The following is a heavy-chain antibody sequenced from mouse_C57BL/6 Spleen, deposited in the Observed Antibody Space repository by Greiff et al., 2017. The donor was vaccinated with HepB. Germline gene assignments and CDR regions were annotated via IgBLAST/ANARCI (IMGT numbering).Heavy chain of an antibody. Sequence: VQLQQSGAELVRPGTSVKMSCKASGYTFTNYWIGWAKQRPGHGLEWIGDIYPGGGYTNYNEKFKGKATLTADKSSSTAYMQFSSLTSEDSAIYYCAGGYGSSHWYFDVWGTGTTVTVSS. J-gene: IGHJ1*03. CDR2: IYPGGGYT. CDR1: GYTFTNYW. V-gene: IGHV1-63*01. CDR3: AGGYGSSHWYFDV. D-gene: IGHD1-1*01.